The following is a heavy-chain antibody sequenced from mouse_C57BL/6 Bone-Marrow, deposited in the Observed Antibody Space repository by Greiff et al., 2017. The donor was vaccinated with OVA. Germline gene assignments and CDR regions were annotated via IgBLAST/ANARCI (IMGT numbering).Heavy chain of an antibody. CDR2: INPGSGGT. Sequence: QVHVKQSGAEMVRPGTSVKVSCKASGYAFTNYLIEWVKQRPGQGLEWIGVINPGSGGTNYNEKFKGKATLTADKSSSTAYMQLSSLTSEDSAVYFCARSGFRAMDYWGQGTSVTVSS. CDR1: GYAFTNYL. D-gene: IGHD3-1*01. V-gene: IGHV1-54*01. J-gene: IGHJ4*01. CDR3: ARSGFRAMDY.